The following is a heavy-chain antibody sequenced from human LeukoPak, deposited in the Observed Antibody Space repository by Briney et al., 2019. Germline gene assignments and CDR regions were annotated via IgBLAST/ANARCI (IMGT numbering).Heavy chain of an antibody. D-gene: IGHD3-3*01. V-gene: IGHV1-18*01. CDR1: GYTFTNYG. CDR2: ISGYNGNT. Sequence: ASVKVSCKASGYTFTNYGISWVRQAPGQGLEWMGWISGYNGNTNYAQKLQGRVTMTTDTSTSTAYMELRSLRSDDTAVYYCARLQNDFWSGYYPTYYFDYWGQGTLVTVSS. J-gene: IGHJ4*02. CDR3: ARLQNDFWSGYYPTYYFDY.